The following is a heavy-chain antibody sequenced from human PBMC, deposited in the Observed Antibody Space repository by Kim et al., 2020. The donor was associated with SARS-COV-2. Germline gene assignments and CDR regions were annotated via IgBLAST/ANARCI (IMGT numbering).Heavy chain of an antibody. CDR3: VRGGRWYCDATGDPRDF. J-gene: IGHJ4*02. V-gene: IGHV3-7*03. Sequence: GGSLKLSCVDSGFTFNKYWMSWVRQAPGRGLEWVANIKQDGSEKYYAESVKGRFTISRDNGQNSLFLQMNSLRAEDTAVYYCVRGGRWYCDATGDPRDFWGQGTLVTVSS. D-gene: IGHD2-8*02. CDR2: IKQDGSEK. CDR1: GFTFNKYW.